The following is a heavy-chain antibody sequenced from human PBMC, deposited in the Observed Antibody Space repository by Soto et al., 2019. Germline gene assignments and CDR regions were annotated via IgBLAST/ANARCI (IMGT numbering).Heavy chain of an antibody. V-gene: IGHV1-69*13. CDR2: IIPIFGTA. CDR3: ARDRGEYTSSWFWYSSH. CDR1: GGTFSSYA. Sequence: SVKVSCKASGGTFSSYAISWVRQAPGQGLEWMGGIIPIFGTANYAQKFQGRVTITADESTSTAYMELSSLRSEDTAVYYCARDRGEYTSSWFWYSSHWGHGTLVTVSS. J-gene: IGHJ1*01. D-gene: IGHD6-13*01.